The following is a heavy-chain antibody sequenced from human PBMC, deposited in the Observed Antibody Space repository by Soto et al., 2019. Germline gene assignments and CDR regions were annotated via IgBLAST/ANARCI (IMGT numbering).Heavy chain of an antibody. Sequence: PSETLSLTCTVSGGSISSGGYYWSWIRQHPGKGLEWIGYIYYSGSTYYNPSLKSRVTISVDTSKNQFSLKLSSVTAADTAVYYCARLFIWSGQYFFAYWGQGTLVTVSS. CDR3: ARLFIWSGQYFFAY. CDR1: GGSISSGGYY. D-gene: IGHD3-3*01. V-gene: IGHV4-31*03. CDR2: IYYSGST. J-gene: IGHJ4*02.